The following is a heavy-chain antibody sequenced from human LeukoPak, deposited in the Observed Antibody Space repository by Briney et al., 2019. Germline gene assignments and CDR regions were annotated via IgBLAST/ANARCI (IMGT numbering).Heavy chain of an antibody. CDR2: VYYSGT. CDR1: GVSISSDGYY. D-gene: IGHD2-15*01. CDR3: ARIGGSRVFGDY. J-gene: IGHJ4*02. V-gene: IGHV4-39*01. Sequence: PSETLSLTRTFSGVSISSDGYYWGWVRQPPGKGLEWIGTVYYSGTYYNPSLKSRVTVSVDTSKNLFSLKLRSVTAADTAMYYCARIGGSRVFGDYRGQGILVTVSS.